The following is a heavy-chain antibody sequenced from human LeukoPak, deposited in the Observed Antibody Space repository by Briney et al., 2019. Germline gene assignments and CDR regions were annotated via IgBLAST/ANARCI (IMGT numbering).Heavy chain of an antibody. Sequence: PGGSLRLSCTVSGFTVSSNSMSWVRQAPGKGLEWVSFIYSDNTHYSDSVKGRFTISRDNAKNSLYLQMNSLRAEDTAVYYCARAGDYVWGSYRSFDYWGQGTLVTVSS. CDR2: IYSDNT. CDR1: GFTVSSNS. CDR3: ARAGDYVWGSYRSFDY. J-gene: IGHJ4*02. D-gene: IGHD3-16*02. V-gene: IGHV3-53*01.